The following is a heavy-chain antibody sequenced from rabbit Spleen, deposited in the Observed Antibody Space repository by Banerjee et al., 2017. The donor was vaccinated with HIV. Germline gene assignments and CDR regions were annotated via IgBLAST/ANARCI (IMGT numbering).Heavy chain of an antibody. CDR2: IYPGSSGST. CDR1: GIDFSSYYY. Sequence: VKPGGTLTLTCKASGIDFSSYYYMCWVRQAPGKGLEWIGCIYPGSSGSTYYASWAKGRFTISKTSSTTVTLQMTSLTAADTATYFCARGYADWAAYGDGTYFKLWGQGTLVTVS. V-gene: IGHV1S40*01. J-gene: IGHJ4*01. D-gene: IGHD2-1*01. CDR3: ARGYADWAAYGDGTYFKL.